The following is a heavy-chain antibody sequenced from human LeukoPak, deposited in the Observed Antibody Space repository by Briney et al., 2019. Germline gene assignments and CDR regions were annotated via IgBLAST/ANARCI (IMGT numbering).Heavy chain of an antibody. CDR3: AKDMQMYDILTGYWNFDY. J-gene: IGHJ4*02. D-gene: IGHD3-9*01. CDR1: GFTFDDYA. Sequence: GGSLRLSCAASGFTFDDYAMHWVRQAPGKGPEWVSGISWNSGSIGYADSVKGRFTISRDNAKNSLYLQMNSLRAEDTALYYCAKDMQMYDILTGYWNFDYWGQGTLVTVSS. CDR2: ISWNSGSI. V-gene: IGHV3-9*01.